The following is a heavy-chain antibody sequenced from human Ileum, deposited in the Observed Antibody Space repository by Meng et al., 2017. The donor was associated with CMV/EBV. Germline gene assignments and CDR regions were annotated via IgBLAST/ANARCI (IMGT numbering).Heavy chain of an antibody. CDR2: ITSTSNAI. CDR1: GFSTYI. D-gene: IGHD3-3*01. V-gene: IGHV3-21*01. J-gene: IGHJ6*02. Sequence: GESLKISCAASGFSTYIMNWVRQAPGKGLEWISSITSTSNAIYYADSVKDRFTISRDNAKTSLYLQMNSLRVEDTAVYYCARRFPFDTTWGGMDVWGQGTTVTVSS. CDR3: ARRFPFDTTWGGMDV.